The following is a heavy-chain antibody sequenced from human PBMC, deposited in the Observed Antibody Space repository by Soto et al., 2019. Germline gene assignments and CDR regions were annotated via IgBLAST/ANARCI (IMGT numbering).Heavy chain of an antibody. J-gene: IGHJ4*02. Sequence: EVQLLESGGGLVQPGGSLTLSCATSGFTFSSYAMVWVRQAAEKGLEWVASISNNGDTAYYADSVKGRFIISRGNSENTLYLQMNGLRADDTALYFCAKSRVFIGAIVTLLDSWGQGTQVTVSS. D-gene: IGHD3-16*02. CDR3: AKSRVFIGAIVTLLDS. CDR1: GFTFSSYA. V-gene: IGHV3-23*01. CDR2: ISNNGDTA.